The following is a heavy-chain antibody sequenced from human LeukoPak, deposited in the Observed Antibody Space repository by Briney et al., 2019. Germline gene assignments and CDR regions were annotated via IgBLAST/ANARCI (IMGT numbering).Heavy chain of an antibody. Sequence: PGGFLRLSCVTSGFTFSDYYMSWIRQAPGKGLEWVSYISTSASSINYADSMKGRFTISRDNSKNTLYLQMNSLRAEDTAVYYCARDRHLLSRYCSGGSGGMDVWGKGTTVTVSS. D-gene: IGHD2-15*01. CDR3: ARDRHLLSRYCSGGSGGMDV. CDR1: GFTFSDYY. V-gene: IGHV3-11*04. CDR2: ISTSASSI. J-gene: IGHJ6*04.